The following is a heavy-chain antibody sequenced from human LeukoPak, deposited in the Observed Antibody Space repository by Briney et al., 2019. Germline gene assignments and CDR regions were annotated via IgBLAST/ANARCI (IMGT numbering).Heavy chain of an antibody. J-gene: IGHJ4*02. D-gene: IGHD2-21*01. V-gene: IGHV3-30*02. Sequence: GGSLRLSCAASGFTFSSYGMHWVRQAPGKGLEWVAFIRYDGSIQYYADSVKGRFTISRDNSKNTLYLQMNSLRVEDTAVYYCAKTAGIDYWGQGTLVTVS. CDR1: GFTFSSYG. CDR2: IRYDGSIQ. CDR3: AKTAGIDY.